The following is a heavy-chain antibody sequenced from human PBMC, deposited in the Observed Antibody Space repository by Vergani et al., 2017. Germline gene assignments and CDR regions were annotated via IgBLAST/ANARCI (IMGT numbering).Heavy chain of an antibody. Sequence: QVQLQESGPGLVKPSQTLSLTCTVSGASINNDFYYWHWIRQPAGKGLEWIGRIYVSGITDYNSSLQSRVSMSVDTSKNQFSLTLTSVTAADTAVYFCARGSXLGGSCYKPLFDYWGQGILVTVSS. CDR3: ARGSXLGGSCYKPLFDY. CDR1: GASINNDFYY. J-gene: IGHJ4*02. V-gene: IGHV4-61*02. CDR2: IYVSGIT. D-gene: IGHD2-15*01.